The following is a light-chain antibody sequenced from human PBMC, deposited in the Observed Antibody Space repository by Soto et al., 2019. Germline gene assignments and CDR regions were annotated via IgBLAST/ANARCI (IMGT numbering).Light chain of an antibody. CDR3: QQSYSTPPT. CDR2: ATS. V-gene: IGKV1-39*01. J-gene: IGKJ4*01. CDR1: QTISSY. Sequence: DIQMTQSPSSLSASVGDRVTITCRASQTISSYVNWYQQKPGEAPKLLIYATSSLQSGDPSRFSGSGSGTDFTLTISSLQPEDSATFYCQQSYSTPPTFGGGTKVEIK.